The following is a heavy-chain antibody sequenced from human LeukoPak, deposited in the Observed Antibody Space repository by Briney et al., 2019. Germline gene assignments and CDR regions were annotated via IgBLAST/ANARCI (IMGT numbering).Heavy chain of an antibody. CDR2: IYTSGST. CDR3: ARDDFWSGYYERFDP. CDR1: GDSITSYY. D-gene: IGHD3-3*01. V-gene: IGHV4-4*07. Sequence: PSETLSLTCTVSGDSITSYYWSWIRQPAGKGLEWIGRIYTSGSTNYNPSLKSRVTMSVDTSKNQFSLKLSSVTAADTAVYYCARDDFWSGYYERFDPWGQGTLVTVSS. J-gene: IGHJ5*02.